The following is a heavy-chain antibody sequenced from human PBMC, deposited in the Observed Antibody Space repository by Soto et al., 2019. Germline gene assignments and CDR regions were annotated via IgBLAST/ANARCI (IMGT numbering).Heavy chain of an antibody. J-gene: IGHJ4*02. V-gene: IGHV3-30*03. Sequence: QVELAESGGGVVQPGRSLRLSCAASGLTFSDYGIYWVRQAPAKGLEWVAVISYDGRGEFYAESVKGRFTISRDNSRNTVYLQMSRLRAEDTAIYYCAREMFPRTVLDGSSPWGDYWGQGTLVSVSS. CDR2: ISYDGRGE. CDR1: GLTFSDYG. CDR3: AREMFPRTVLDGSSPWGDY. D-gene: IGHD6-6*01.